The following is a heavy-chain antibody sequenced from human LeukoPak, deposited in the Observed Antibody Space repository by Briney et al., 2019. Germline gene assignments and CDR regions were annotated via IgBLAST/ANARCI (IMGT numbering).Heavy chain of an antibody. J-gene: IGHJ4*02. Sequence: KLSQTLSLTCAISGDSVSSNSAGWIWIRQSPARGLEWLGRTYYKSKWYNDYAESVKSRITINPDTSKNQFSLQLNSVTPEDTAVYYCARDQTGDSSSWLSGYFDYWGQGTLVTVSS. CDR2: TYYKSKWYN. D-gene: IGHD6-13*01. CDR1: GDSVSSNSAG. CDR3: ARDQTGDSSSWLSGYFDY. V-gene: IGHV6-1*01.